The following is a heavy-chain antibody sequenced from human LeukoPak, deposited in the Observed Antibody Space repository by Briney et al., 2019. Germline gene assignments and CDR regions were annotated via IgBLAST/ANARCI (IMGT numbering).Heavy chain of an antibody. CDR1: GYTFTSYY. Sequence: ASVKVSCKASGYTFTSYYMRWVRQAPGQGLEWMGIINPSGGSTSYAQKFQGRVTMTRDTSTSTVYMELSSLRSEDTAVYYCARVRGDSSSWYYFDYRGQGTLVTVSS. D-gene: IGHD6-13*01. CDR3: ARVRGDSSSWYYFDY. CDR2: INPSGGST. V-gene: IGHV1-46*01. J-gene: IGHJ4*02.